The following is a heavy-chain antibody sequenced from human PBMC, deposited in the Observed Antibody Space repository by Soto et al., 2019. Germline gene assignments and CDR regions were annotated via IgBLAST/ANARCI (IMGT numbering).Heavy chain of an antibody. D-gene: IGHD1-26*01. V-gene: IGHV4-31*03. CDR1: GGSISSGGYY. CDR2: IYYSGST. Sequence: QVQLQESGPGLVKPSQTLSLTCTVSGGSISSGGYYWSWIRQHPGKGLEWIGYIYYSGSTYYNPSLKSRVTISVDMFKNQLSLKLTSVTAADTAVYYCARVSGSYPNWFDPWGQGTLVTVSS. J-gene: IGHJ5*02. CDR3: ARVSGSYPNWFDP.